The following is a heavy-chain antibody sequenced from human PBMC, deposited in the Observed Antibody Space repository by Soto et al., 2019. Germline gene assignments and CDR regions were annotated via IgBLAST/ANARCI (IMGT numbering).Heavy chain of an antibody. CDR3: AGSGYSGYDYPVNWFDP. Sequence: SETLSLTCTVSGGSISSSSYYWGWIRQPPGKGMEWIGSIYYSGSTYYNPSLKSRVTISVDTSKNQFSLKLSSVTAADTAVYYCAGSGYSGYDYPVNWFDPWGQGTLVTVSS. J-gene: IGHJ5*02. V-gene: IGHV4-39*01. D-gene: IGHD5-12*01. CDR2: IYYSGST. CDR1: GGSISSSSYY.